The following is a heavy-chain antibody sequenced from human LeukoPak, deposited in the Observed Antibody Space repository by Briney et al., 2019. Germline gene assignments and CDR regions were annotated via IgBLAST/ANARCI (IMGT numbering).Heavy chain of an antibody. J-gene: IGHJ3*02. CDR1: GGTFSSYA. V-gene: IGHV1-69*04. Sequence: GASVKVSCKASGGTFSSYAISWVRQAPGQGLEWMGRIIPILGIANYAQKFQGRVTITADKSTSTAYMELSSLRSEDTAVYYCARDLHDYITMIRGPAFDIWGQGTMVTVSS. D-gene: IGHD3-22*01. CDR3: ARDLHDYITMIRGPAFDI. CDR2: IIPILGIA.